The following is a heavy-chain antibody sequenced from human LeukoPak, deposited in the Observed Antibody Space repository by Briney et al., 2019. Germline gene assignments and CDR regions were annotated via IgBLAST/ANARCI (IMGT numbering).Heavy chain of an antibody. CDR1: GGSINSGSYY. D-gene: IGHD1-26*01. V-gene: IGHV4-61*01. CDR3: ARAAYSGSYHSDY. J-gene: IGHJ4*02. CDR2: IYYSGST. Sequence: SETLSLTCTVSGGSINSGSYYWNWIRQPPGKGLEWIGYIYYSGSTNYNPSLKSRVTISVDTSKNQFSLKLSSVTAADTAVYYCARAAYSGSYHSDYWGQGTLVTVSS.